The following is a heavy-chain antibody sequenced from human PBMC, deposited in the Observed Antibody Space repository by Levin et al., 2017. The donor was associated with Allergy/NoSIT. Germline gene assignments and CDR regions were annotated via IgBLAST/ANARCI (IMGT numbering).Heavy chain of an antibody. CDR1: GGSITSSSHY. Sequence: SQTLSLTCTVSGGSITSSSHYWGWIRQPPGKGLEWIGSIYYSGSTYYNPPLKSRVTISVDTSKNQFSLKLSSVTAADTAVYYCASGARFFGPEGYCSGGSCQFDYWGQGTLVTVSS. D-gene: IGHD2-15*01. CDR2: IYYSGST. CDR3: ASGARFFGPEGYCSGGSCQFDY. V-gene: IGHV4-39*01. J-gene: IGHJ4*02.